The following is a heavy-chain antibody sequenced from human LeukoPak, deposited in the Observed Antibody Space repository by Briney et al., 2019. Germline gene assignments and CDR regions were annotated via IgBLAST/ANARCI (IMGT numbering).Heavy chain of an antibody. J-gene: IGHJ6*03. CDR1: GFTFSSYA. V-gene: IGHV3-23*01. CDR2: ISGSGGSI. CDR3: AKGGPEFRYCYYYMDV. Sequence: AGGSLRLSCAASGFTFSSYAMSWVRQAPGKGLQWVSAISGSGGSISYADSVKGRFTISRDNSKNTLSLQMNSLRAEDTAVYYCAKGGPEFRYCYYYMDVWGKGTTVTVSS.